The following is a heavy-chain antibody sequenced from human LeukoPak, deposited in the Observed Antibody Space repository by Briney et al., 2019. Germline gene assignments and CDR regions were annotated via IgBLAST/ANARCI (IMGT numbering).Heavy chain of an antibody. CDR2: ISYDGSNK. CDR3: ARSIAAQALDY. J-gene: IGHJ4*02. Sequence: GGSLRLSCAASGFTFSSYAMHWVRQAPGKGLEWVAVISYDGSNKYYADSVKGRFTISRDNSKNTLYLQMNSLRAEDTAVYYCARSIAAQALDYWGQGTLVTVSS. V-gene: IGHV3-30-3*01. D-gene: IGHD6-6*01. CDR1: GFTFSSYA.